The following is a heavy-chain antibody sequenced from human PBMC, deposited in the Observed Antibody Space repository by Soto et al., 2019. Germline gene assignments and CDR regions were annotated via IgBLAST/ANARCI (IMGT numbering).Heavy chain of an antibody. CDR2: INHSGDT. CDR1: GGPFCYCY. V-gene: IGHV4-34*01. J-gene: IGHJ3*01. Sequence: SETLSLTCAVSGGPFCYCYWNWIRQSPGNGLEWIGEINHSGDTNYNPSLKSRVTLSVDTSKSQFSLNLHSVTAADTATYFCASFVGVAARFDAFALGGQGTVV. D-gene: IGHD6-13*01. CDR3: ASFVGVAARFDAFAL.